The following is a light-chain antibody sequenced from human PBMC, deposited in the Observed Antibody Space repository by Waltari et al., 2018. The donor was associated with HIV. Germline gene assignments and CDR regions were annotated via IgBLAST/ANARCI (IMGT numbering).Light chain of an antibody. J-gene: IGLJ3*02. CDR2: DNN. CDR1: SSNIGAGSD. V-gene: IGLV1-40*01. CDR3: QSYDSRLRDWV. Sequence: QSVLTQPPSVSGAPGQRVTISCTGASSNIGAGSDVPRYHQSPGTAPNLPLHDNNNRPSGVPDRFSGSNSGTSASLAITGLQAGDEADYFCQSYDSRLRDWVFGGGTKVTVL.